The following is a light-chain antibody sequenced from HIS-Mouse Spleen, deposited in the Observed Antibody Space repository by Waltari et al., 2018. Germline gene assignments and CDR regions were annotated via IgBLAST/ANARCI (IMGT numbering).Light chain of an antibody. CDR3: CSYAGSSTFEV. CDR2: EGS. CDR1: SSDVGSYNL. Sequence: QSALTQPASVSGSPGQSLTISCPGTSSDVGSYNLFSWYQQHPGKAPKLMIYEGSKRPSGVSNRFSGSKSGNTASLTISGLQAEDEADYYCCSYAGSSTFEVFGGGTKLTVL. J-gene: IGLJ2*01. V-gene: IGLV2-23*03.